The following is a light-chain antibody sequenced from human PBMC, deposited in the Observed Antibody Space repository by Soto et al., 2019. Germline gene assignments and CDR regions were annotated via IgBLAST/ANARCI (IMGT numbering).Light chain of an antibody. CDR1: SSDVGDHNY. Sequence: STLTQPASVSGSPGQSITISCTGTSSDVGDHNYVSWYQQYPGKAPKLMIYDVTNRPSGVSNRFSGSKSGNTASLTISGLQAEYEADYYCNSYTSSNNHDFGTGTKVTDL. CDR2: DVT. V-gene: IGLV2-14*01. J-gene: IGLJ1*01. CDR3: NSYTSSNNHD.